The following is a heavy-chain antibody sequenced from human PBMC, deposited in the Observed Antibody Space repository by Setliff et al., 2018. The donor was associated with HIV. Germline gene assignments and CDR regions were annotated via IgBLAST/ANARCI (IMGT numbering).Heavy chain of an antibody. V-gene: IGHV4-61*02. D-gene: IGHD6-13*01. CDR3: ARCPSNHLTEAGKKTFYYYYMDV. CDR1: GVSISSGSYY. CDR2: IYTSGST. Sequence: PSETLSLTCTVSGVSISSGSYYWSWIRQSAGKGLEWIGRIYTSGSTNDNPSLKSRITISVDMSNNQFSLRLSSVTAADTAVYYCARCPSNHLTEAGKKTFYYYYMDVWGKGTTVTVSS. J-gene: IGHJ6*03.